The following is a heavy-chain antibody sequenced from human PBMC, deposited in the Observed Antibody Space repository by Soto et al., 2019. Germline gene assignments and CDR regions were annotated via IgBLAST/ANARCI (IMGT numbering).Heavy chain of an antibody. CDR2: INPNSGGT. Sequence: ASVKVSCKASGYTFTGYYMHWVRQAPGQGLEWMGWINPNSGGTNYAQKFQGRATMTRDTSISTAYMELSRLRSDDTAVYYCARAGMVVPAAPSRFDPWGQGTLVTVSS. J-gene: IGHJ5*02. V-gene: IGHV1-2*02. CDR1: GYTFTGYY. D-gene: IGHD2-2*01. CDR3: ARAGMVVPAAPSRFDP.